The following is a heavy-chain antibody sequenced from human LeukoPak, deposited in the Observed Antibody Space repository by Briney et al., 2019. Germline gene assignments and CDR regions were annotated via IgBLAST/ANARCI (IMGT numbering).Heavy chain of an antibody. CDR2: ISSSSSYI. J-gene: IGHJ4*02. V-gene: IGHV3-21*01. D-gene: IGHD2-2*01. CDR1: GFTFSSYS. CDR3: ARDGGYRGTSHLPYYFDY. Sequence: GGSLRLSCAASGFTFSSYSMNWVRQAPGKGLEWVSSISSSSSYIYYADSVKGRFTISRDNAKNSLYLQMNSLRAGDTAVYYCARDGGYRGTSHLPYYFDYWGQGTLVTVSS.